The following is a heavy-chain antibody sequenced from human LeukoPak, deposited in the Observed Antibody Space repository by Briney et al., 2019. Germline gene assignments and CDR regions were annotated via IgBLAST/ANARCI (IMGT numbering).Heavy chain of an antibody. CDR3: AREGHPDSGAAPLKY. Sequence: SVKVSCKASGGTFSSYAISWVRQAPGQGLEWMGGIIPIFGTANYAQKFQGRVTITTDESTSTAYMELSSLRSEDTAVYYCAREGHPDSGAAPLKYWGQGTLVTVYS. V-gene: IGHV1-69*05. CDR2: IIPIFGTA. D-gene: IGHD6-13*01. J-gene: IGHJ4*02. CDR1: GGTFSSYA.